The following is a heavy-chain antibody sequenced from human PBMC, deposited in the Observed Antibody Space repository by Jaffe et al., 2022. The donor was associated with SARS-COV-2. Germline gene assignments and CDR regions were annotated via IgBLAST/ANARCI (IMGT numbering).Heavy chain of an antibody. CDR1: GYTFTGYY. V-gene: IGHV1-2*05. CDR2: INPNSGGT. Sequence: QVQLVQSGAEVKKPGASVKVSCKASGYTFTGYYMHWVRQAPGQGLEWMGRINPNSGGTNYAQKFQGRVTMTRDTSISTAYMELSRLRSDDTVVYYCARGGDYYDSSGPRVGAFDIWGQGTMVTVSS. CDR3: ARGGDYYDSSGPRVGAFDI. D-gene: IGHD3-22*01. J-gene: IGHJ3*02.